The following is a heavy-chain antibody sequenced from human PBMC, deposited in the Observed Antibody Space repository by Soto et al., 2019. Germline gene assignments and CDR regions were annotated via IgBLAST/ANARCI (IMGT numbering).Heavy chain of an antibody. CDR2: IYYSGST. D-gene: IGHD3-10*01. J-gene: IGHJ4*02. V-gene: IGHV4-30-4*01. CDR3: ASVGGFGATTIDY. CDR1: GGSISSGDYY. Sequence: QVQLQESGPGLVKPSQTLSLTCTVSGGSISSGDYYWSWIRQPPGKGLEWIGYIYYSGSTFYNPSIKSRVTILVDTSKNQFSLKLSSVTAADTAVYYCASVGGFGATTIDYWGQGTLVTVSS.